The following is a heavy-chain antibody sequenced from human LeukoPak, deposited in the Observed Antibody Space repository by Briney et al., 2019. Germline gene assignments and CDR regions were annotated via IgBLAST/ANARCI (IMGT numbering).Heavy chain of an antibody. J-gene: IGHJ4*02. D-gene: IGHD5-24*01. Sequence: GESLKISCKSSGHRFRFSSHWIGWVRQMPGKGLEWMGIIYPGDSDTRYSPSFQGQVTISVDTSISTTYLQWSNLKASDTAMYYCARRGDGYNYDYWGQGTLVTVSS. CDR3: ARRGDGYNYDY. CDR1: GHRFRFSSHW. V-gene: IGHV5-51*01. CDR2: IYPGDSDT.